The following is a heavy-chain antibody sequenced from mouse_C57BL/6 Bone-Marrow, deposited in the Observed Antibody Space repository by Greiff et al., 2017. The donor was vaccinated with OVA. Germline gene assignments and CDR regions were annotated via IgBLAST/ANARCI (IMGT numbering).Heavy chain of an antibody. Sequence: EVKVEESGGGLVKPGGSLKLSCAASGFTFSSYAMSWVRQTPEKRLEWVATISAGGSYTYYPDNVKGRFTISRDNDKNNLYLQMSNLKSEDTAMYYCERGNNWPDYWGQGTTLTVSS. D-gene: IGHD4-1*01. CDR3: ERGNNWPDY. CDR1: GFTFSSYA. CDR2: ISAGGSYT. V-gene: IGHV5-4*03. J-gene: IGHJ2*01.